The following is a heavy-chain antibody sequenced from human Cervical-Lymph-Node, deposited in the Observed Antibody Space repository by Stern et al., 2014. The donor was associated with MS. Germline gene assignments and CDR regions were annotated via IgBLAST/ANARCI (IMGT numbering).Heavy chain of an antibody. J-gene: IGHJ4*02. CDR3: ARPDPGSGYYRY. V-gene: IGHV1-2*06. CDR1: GYTFTGYY. Sequence: QVQLVQSGAEVKKPGASVKVSCKASGYTFTGYYMHWVRQAPGQWLEWMGRSNPNSGGTNYAQKFQGRVTMTRDTSISTAYMELSRLRSDDTAVYYCARPDPGSGYYRYWGQGTLVTVSS. D-gene: IGHD3-3*01. CDR2: SNPNSGGT.